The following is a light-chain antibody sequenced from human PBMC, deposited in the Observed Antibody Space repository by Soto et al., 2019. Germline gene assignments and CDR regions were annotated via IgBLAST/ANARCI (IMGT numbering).Light chain of an antibody. Sequence: EIVLTQSPGTLSLSPGERATLSCRASQSVSSSYLAWYQQKPGQAPWLLIYGASSRATGIPDRFSGSGSGTDFTLTISRLEPGDFAVYYCQQYDSSPLTFGGGTKVEIK. CDR1: QSVSSSY. CDR2: GAS. J-gene: IGKJ4*01. CDR3: QQYDSSPLT. V-gene: IGKV3-20*01.